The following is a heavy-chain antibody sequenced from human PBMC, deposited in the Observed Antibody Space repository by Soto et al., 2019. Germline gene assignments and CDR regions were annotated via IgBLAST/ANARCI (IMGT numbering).Heavy chain of an antibody. CDR1: GYTFTSYA. CDR2: INAGNGNT. D-gene: IGHD3-22*01. V-gene: IGHV1-3*01. Sequence: GASVKVSCKASGYTFTSYAMHWVRQAPGQRLEWMGWINAGNGNTKYSQKFQGWVTMTRDTSISTAYMELSRLRSDDTAVYYCARGLPYYYDSSGYNWFDPWGQGTLVTVSS. J-gene: IGHJ5*02. CDR3: ARGLPYYYDSSGYNWFDP.